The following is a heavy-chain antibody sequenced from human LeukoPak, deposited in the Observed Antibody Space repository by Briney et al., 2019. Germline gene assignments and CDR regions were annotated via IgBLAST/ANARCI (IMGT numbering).Heavy chain of an antibody. CDR1: GFTFSSYS. V-gene: IGHV3-21*01. J-gene: IGHJ3*02. Sequence: GGSLRLSCAASGFTFSSYSMNWVRQAPGKGLEWVSSISSSSSSYIYYADPVKGRFTISRDNAKNSLYLQMNSLRAEDTAVYYCARDRGGGSGYAFDIWGQGTMVTVSS. D-gene: IGHD3-22*01. CDR2: ISSSSSSYI. CDR3: ARDRGGGSGYAFDI.